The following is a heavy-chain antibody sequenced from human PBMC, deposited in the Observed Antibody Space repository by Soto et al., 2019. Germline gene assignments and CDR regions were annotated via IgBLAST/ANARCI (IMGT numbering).Heavy chain of an antibody. V-gene: IGHV4-39*01. D-gene: IGHD2-21*02. Sequence: SETLSLTCIVSGESISSSSYYWGWIRQPPGKGLEWIGSIYYSGRTYYNPSFKSRVTIPIDTSKNQFSLKLSSVTATDTAVYYCARQRTTVATQAYFDHWGQGALVTVSS. CDR3: ARQRTTVATQAYFDH. J-gene: IGHJ4*02. CDR1: GESISSSSYY. CDR2: IYYSGRT.